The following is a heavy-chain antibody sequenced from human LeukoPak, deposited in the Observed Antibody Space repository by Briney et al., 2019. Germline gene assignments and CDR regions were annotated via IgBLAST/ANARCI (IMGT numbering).Heavy chain of an antibody. CDR2: INPNSGGT. D-gene: IGHD6-13*01. J-gene: IGHJ6*03. V-gene: IGHV1-2*02. Sequence: GASVKVSCKASGYTFTGYYMHWVRQAPGQGLEWMGWINPNSGGTNYAQKFQGRVTMTRDTSISTAYMELSSLRSEDTAVYYCASLTYSSSWYYYYMDVWGKGTTVTISS. CDR3: ASLTYSSSWYYYYMDV. CDR1: GYTFTGYY.